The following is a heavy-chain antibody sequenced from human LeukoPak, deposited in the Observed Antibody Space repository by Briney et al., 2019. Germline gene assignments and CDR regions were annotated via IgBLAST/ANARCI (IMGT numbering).Heavy chain of an antibody. CDR1: GFTFSSYG. D-gene: IGHD4-23*01. J-gene: IGHJ4*02. V-gene: IGHV3-33*06. CDR3: AKFDYGGISVGDY. CDR2: IWYDGSNK. Sequence: PGGSLRLSCAASGFTFSSYGMHWVRQAPGKGLEWVAVIWYDGSNKYYADSVKGRFTISRDNSKNTLYLQMNSLRAEDTAVYYCAKFDYGGISVGDYWGQGTLVTVSS.